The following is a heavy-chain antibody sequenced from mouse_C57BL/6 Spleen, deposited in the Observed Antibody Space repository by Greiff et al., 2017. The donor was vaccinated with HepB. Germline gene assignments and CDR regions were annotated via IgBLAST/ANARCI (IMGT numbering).Heavy chain of an antibody. CDR3: ARDGSGWWYFDV. CDR1: GYAFTNYL. V-gene: IGHV1-54*01. D-gene: IGHD1-1*01. CDR2: INPGSGGT. J-gene: IGHJ1*03. Sequence: QVQLQQSGAELVRPGTSVKVSCKASGYAFTNYLIEWVKQRPGQGLEWIGVINPGSGGTNYNEKFKGKATLTADKSSSTAYMQLSSLTSEDSAVYFCARDGSGWWYFDVRGTGTTVTVYS.